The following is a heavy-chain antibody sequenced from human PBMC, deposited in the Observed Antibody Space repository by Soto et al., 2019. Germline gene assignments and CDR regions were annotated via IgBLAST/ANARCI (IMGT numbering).Heavy chain of an antibody. CDR3: ARHNNSAWSAALDY. V-gene: IGHV4-39*01. CDR2: MYYGGST. D-gene: IGHD6-19*01. CDR1: GVSISSSSFY. Sequence: QLQLQESGPGLVKPSETLSLTCTVSGVSISSSSFYWGWIRQPPGKGLEWIGSMYYGGSTYYNPSLRSRVTISEYTSKNQFSLTLRYVTAADTAMYYCARHNNSAWSAALDYWGQGTLVTVSS. J-gene: IGHJ4*02.